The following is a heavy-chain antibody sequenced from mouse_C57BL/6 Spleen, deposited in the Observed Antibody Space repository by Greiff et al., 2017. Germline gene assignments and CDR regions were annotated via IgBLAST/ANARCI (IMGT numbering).Heavy chain of an antibody. J-gene: IGHJ3*01. Sequence: QVQLKESGPELVKPGASVKISCKASGYAFSSSWMNWVKQRPGKGLEWIGRIYPGDGDTNYNGKFKGKATLTADKSSSTAYMQLSSLTSEDSAVYCCAKGYDRFAYWGQGTLVTVSA. D-gene: IGHD2-2*01. CDR1: GYAFSSSW. CDR3: AKGYDRFAY. CDR2: IYPGDGDT. V-gene: IGHV1-82*01.